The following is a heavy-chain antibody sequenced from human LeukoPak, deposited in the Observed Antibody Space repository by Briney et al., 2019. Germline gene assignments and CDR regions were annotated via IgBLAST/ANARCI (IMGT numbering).Heavy chain of an antibody. J-gene: IGHJ4*02. D-gene: IGHD3-10*01. Sequence: PGGSLRLSCAASGFTFDDYAMHWVRQAPGKGLEWVSGISGSGGSTYYADSVKGRFTISRDNSKNTLYLQMNSLRAEDTAVYYCAKRPWFGEFYFDYWGQGTLVTVSS. CDR2: ISGSGGST. V-gene: IGHV3-23*01. CDR3: AKRPWFGEFYFDY. CDR1: GFTFDDYA.